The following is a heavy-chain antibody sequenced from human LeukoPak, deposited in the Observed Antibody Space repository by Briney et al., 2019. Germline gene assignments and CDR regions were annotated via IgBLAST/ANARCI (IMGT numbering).Heavy chain of an antibody. Sequence: GRSLRLSCAASGFTFSSNGMLWARQAPDKGPEWVALIWYDGSKKYYADAVKGRFTISRDNPKNTPYLQMNSLRAEDTAVYYCARLSGSYFDHWGQGTLVTVSS. CDR3: ARLSGSYFDH. J-gene: IGHJ4*02. CDR1: GFTFSSNG. D-gene: IGHD1-26*01. CDR2: IWYDGSKK. V-gene: IGHV3-33*01.